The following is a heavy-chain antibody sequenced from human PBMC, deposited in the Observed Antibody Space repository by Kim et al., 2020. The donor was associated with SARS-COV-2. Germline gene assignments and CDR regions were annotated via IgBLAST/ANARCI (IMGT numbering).Heavy chain of an antibody. CDR2: IYYSGST. D-gene: IGHD3-22*01. CDR1: GGSISSYY. Sequence: SETLSLTCTVSGGSISSYYWSWIRQPPGKGLEWIGYIYYSGSTNYNPSLKSRVTISVDTSKNQFSLKLSSVTAADTAVYYCARGVGYDSSGYLDWYFDLWGRGTLVTVSS. V-gene: IGHV4-59*01. CDR3: ARGVGYDSSGYLDWYFDL. J-gene: IGHJ2*01.